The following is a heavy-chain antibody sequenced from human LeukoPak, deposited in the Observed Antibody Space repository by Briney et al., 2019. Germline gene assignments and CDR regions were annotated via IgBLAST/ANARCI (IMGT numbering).Heavy chain of an antibody. CDR2: VSGNGGST. CDR3: ANMDASGWYSGKKFDF. J-gene: IGHJ4*02. CDR1: GFTFSSYG. D-gene: IGHD6-19*01. Sequence: GGSLRLSCAASGFTFSSYGMSWVRQAPGKGLEWVSAVSGNGGSTYYADSVKGRFTISRDNSKNTLYLQMDSLRAEDTAVYYCANMDASGWYSGKKFDFWGQGTLVTVSS. V-gene: IGHV3-23*01.